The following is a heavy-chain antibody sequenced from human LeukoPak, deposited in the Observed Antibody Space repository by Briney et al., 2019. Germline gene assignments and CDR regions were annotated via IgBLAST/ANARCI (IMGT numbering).Heavy chain of an antibody. CDR1: RGSFSSNNYY. CDR2: INYSGNT. J-gene: IGHJ6*02. Sequence: SETLSLTCTVSRGSFSSNNYYWGWIRQPPGKGLEWIGSINYSGNTYYNPSLKSRVTISVDTSKTQFSLRLSSVTAADTAVYHCARLIAYYYGMDVWGQGTTVTVSS. CDR3: ARLIAYYYGMDV. V-gene: IGHV4-39*01. D-gene: IGHD6-13*01.